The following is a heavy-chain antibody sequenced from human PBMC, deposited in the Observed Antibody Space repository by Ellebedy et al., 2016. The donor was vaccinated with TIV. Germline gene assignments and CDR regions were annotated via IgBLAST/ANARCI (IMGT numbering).Heavy chain of an antibody. Sequence: ASVKASCKASGYTFTKYGISWVRQAPGQGLEWMGWISGYNGDTNYAQKFQGRVTMTIETSTNTVYMELRNLSFDDTAVYYCTRGLYEKFDPWGQGTPVTVS. CDR1: GYTFTKYG. D-gene: IGHD5/OR15-5a*01. V-gene: IGHV1-18*04. J-gene: IGHJ5*02. CDR3: TRGLYEKFDP. CDR2: ISGYNGDT.